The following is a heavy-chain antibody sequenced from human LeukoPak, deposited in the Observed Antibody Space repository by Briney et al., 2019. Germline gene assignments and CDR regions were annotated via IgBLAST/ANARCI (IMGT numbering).Heavy chain of an antibody. Sequence: SETLSLTCTVSGDSINNNNYYWGWVRQPPGKGLEWIGRLYISGSVKQNPSYNPSLKSRVTISVDTSKNQFSLKVSSVTAADTAVYYCARGSEYYYDSSGYYTRNGAFDIWGQGTMVTVSS. CDR3: ARGSEYYYDSSGYYTRNGAFDI. V-gene: IGHV4-39*07. J-gene: IGHJ3*02. CDR1: GDSINNNNYY. CDR2: LYISG. D-gene: IGHD3-22*01.